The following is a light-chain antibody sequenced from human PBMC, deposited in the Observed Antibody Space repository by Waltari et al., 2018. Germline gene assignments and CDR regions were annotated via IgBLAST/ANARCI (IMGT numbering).Light chain of an antibody. J-gene: IGKJ4*01. CDR2: AAS. CDR1: QSINNY. V-gene: IGKV1-39*01. CDR3: QQYYVWPPIT. Sequence: DIQMTQSPSSLSASVGDIVAITCRASQSINNYVNWYQQKPGQAPKLLIFAASTLQTGVPSRFSGSGSGTDFTLIISSLQSEDAAVYFCQQYYVWPPITFGGGTKLEI.